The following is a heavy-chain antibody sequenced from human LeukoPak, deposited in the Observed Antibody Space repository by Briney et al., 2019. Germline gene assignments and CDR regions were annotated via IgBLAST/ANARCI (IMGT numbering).Heavy chain of an antibody. J-gene: IGHJ4*02. D-gene: IGHD5-12*01. CDR1: GFTFSSYS. CDR3: ATLEMATIPYFDY. CDR2: ISSSSSYI. Sequence: GGSLRLSCAASGFTFSSYSMNWVRQAPGKGLEWVSSISSSSSYIYYADSVKGRFTISRDNAKNSLYLQMNSLRAEDTAVYYCATLEMATIPYFDYWGQGTLATVSS. V-gene: IGHV3-21*01.